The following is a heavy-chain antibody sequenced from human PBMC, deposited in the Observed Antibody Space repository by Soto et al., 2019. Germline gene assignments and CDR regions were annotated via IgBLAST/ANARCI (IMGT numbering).Heavy chain of an antibody. J-gene: IGHJ4*02. Sequence: QVQLVQSGAEVKKPGSSVKVSCKASGGTFNTYTINWVRQAPGQGLEWMGRIIPILGIANYAQKFQGRVTITADKSTNTAYMELSSLRSDDTAVYYCARGLGSGWQRIDYWGQGALVTVSS. CDR1: GGTFNTYT. V-gene: IGHV1-69*02. CDR2: IIPILGIA. CDR3: ARGLGSGWQRIDY. D-gene: IGHD6-19*01.